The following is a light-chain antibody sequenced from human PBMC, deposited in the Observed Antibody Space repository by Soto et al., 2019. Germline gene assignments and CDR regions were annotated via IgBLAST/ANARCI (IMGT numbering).Light chain of an antibody. V-gene: IGKV1-12*01. J-gene: IGKJ3*01. CDR3: QQANSFPFT. CDR1: QDISTW. CDR2: DAS. Sequence: DIQMTQSPSSVSASVGDRVTITCRASQDISTWLAWYQQKPGKAPKLLIYDASSLESGVPARFSDSGFGTDFTLTISSLQPEDFATYYCQQANSFPFTFGPGTKVDIK.